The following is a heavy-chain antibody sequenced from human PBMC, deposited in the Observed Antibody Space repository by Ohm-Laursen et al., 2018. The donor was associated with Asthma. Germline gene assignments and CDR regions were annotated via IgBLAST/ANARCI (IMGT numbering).Heavy chain of an antibody. Sequence: SLRLSCTASGFTFSSYAMHWVRQAPGKGLEWVAVISYDGSNKYYADSVKGRFTISRDNSKNTLYLQMNSLRAEDTAVYYCARDGYCSGGSCYDYWGQGTLVTVSS. CDR1: GFTFSSYA. J-gene: IGHJ4*02. D-gene: IGHD2-15*01. CDR3: ARDGYCSGGSCYDY. CDR2: ISYDGSNK. V-gene: IGHV3-30-3*01.